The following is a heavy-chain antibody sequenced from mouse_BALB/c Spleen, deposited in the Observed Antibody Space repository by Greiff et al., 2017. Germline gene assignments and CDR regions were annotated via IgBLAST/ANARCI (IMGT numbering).Heavy chain of an antibody. Sequence: EVQGVESGGGLVKPGGSLKLSCAASGFTFSSYAMSWVRQTPEKRLEWVASISSGGSTYYPDSVKGRFTISRDNARNILYLQMSSLRSEDTAMYYCARGRSSYWYFDVWGAGTTVTVSS. J-gene: IGHJ1*01. CDR3: ARGRSSYWYFDV. V-gene: IGHV5-6-5*01. CDR2: ISSGGST. D-gene: IGHD1-1*01. CDR1: GFTFSSYA.